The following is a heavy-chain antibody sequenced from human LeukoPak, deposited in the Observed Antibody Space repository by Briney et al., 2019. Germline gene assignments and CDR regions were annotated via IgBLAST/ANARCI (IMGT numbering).Heavy chain of an antibody. CDR3: GRDSFETDIDY. Sequence: GGSLRLSCAASGFSFSTYWMSWVRQAPGKGLEWVANIKEDGSETYYVDSLRGRFTISRDNVENSLYLQINSLRAEDTAVYYCGRDSFETDIDYWGQGTLVTVSS. J-gene: IGHJ4*02. V-gene: IGHV3-7*01. CDR2: IKEDGSET. CDR1: GFSFSTYW. D-gene: IGHD1-14*01.